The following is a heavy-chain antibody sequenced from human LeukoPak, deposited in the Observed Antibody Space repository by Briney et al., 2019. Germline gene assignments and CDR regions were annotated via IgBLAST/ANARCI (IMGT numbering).Heavy chain of an antibody. V-gene: IGHV1-46*01. CDR1: GYTFTSYY. J-gene: IGHJ4*02. Sequence: GASVKVSCKASGYTFTSYYMHWVRQAPGQGLEWMGIINPSGGSTSYAQKFQGRVTMTRDTSTSTVYMELSSLRSEDTAVYYCARASHYGSSGHGGAYDYWGQGTLVTVSS. D-gene: IGHD3-22*01. CDR2: INPSGGST. CDR3: ARASHYGSSGHGGAYDY.